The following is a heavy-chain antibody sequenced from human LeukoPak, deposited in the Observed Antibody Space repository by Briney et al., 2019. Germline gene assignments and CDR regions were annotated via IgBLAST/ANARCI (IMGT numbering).Heavy chain of an antibody. CDR1: GFTFSSYW. CDR3: ASDLGRTAGY. V-gene: IGHV3-7*01. CDR2: INQDGSEK. Sequence: GGSLRLSCAASGFTFSSYWMSWVRQAPGKGLEWVANINQDGSEKYHVDSVKGRFTISRDNAKNSLYLHMNSLRAEDTAMYYCASDLGRTAGYWGQGTLVTVSS. D-gene: IGHD1-14*01. J-gene: IGHJ4*02.